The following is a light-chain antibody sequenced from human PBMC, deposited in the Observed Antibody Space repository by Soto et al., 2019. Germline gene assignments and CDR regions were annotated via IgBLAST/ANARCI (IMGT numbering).Light chain of an antibody. CDR3: QQRRSWPLT. CDR1: RSIDNY. CDR2: DAT. J-gene: IGKJ5*01. V-gene: IGKV3-11*01. Sequence: EIVLTQSPATLSLSPGERATLSCRASRSIDNYLGWYQQKPGQPPRLLIYDATNRATGIPARFSGSGSGTDFTLTISSLEPEDFAVYYCQQRRSWPLTFGQGTRLEIK.